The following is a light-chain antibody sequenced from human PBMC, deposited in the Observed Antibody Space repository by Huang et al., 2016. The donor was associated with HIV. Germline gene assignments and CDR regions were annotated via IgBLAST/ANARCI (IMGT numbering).Light chain of an antibody. CDR3: QQYNNWPYT. Sequence: EIVMTQSPATLSVSPGERATLSCRASQSVSSNLAWHQKKPGQAPRLLIEGASTRATGIPARFSGSGSGTEFTLTITSLQSEDFAVYYCQQYNNWPYTFGQGTKLEIK. CDR2: GAS. V-gene: IGKV3-15*01. CDR1: QSVSSN. J-gene: IGKJ2*01.